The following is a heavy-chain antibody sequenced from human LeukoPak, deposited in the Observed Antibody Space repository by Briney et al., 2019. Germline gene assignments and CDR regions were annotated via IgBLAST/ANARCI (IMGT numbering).Heavy chain of an antibody. CDR3: ATMEAVRFQY. CDR1: GFTFSSNW. V-gene: IGHV3-7*01. J-gene: IGHJ4*02. CDR2: IKQDESEK. D-gene: IGHD3-3*01. Sequence: GGSLRLSCSDSGFTFSSNWMAWVRQAPGKGLEWVANIKQDESEKYYLGSVKGRFTISRDNTKNSLDLEMSSLRAEDTAVYYCATMEAVRFQYWGQGTLVAVSS.